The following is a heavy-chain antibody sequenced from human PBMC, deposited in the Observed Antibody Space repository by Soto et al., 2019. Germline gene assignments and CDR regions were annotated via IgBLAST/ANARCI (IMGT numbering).Heavy chain of an antibody. V-gene: IGHV1-18*01. Sequence: QGLEWMGWISAYNGNTNYAQKLQGRVTMTTDTSTSTAYMELRSLRSDDTAVYYCARTYRSGSIRRSYDFRGQATL. CDR3: ARTYRSGSIRRSYDF. CDR2: ISAYNGNT. J-gene: IGHJ4*02. D-gene: IGHD2-15*01.